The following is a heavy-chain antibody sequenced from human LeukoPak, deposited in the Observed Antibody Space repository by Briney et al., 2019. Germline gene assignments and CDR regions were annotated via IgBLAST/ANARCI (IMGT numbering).Heavy chain of an antibody. V-gene: IGHV1-18*01. CDR3: ATDQGKGDLYYFDY. Sequence: ASVKVSCKASGYTFTSYGISWVRQAPGQGLEWMGWISAYNGNTNYAQKFQGRVTMTEDTSTDTAYMELSSLRSEDTAVYYCATDQGKGDLYYFDYWGQGTLVTVSS. J-gene: IGHJ4*02. D-gene: IGHD1-26*01. CDR1: GYTFTSYG. CDR2: ISAYNGNT.